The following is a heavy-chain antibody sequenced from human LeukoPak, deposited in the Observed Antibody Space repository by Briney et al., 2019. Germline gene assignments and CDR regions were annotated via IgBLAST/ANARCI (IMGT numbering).Heavy chain of an antibody. Sequence: PSETLSLTCTVSGGSISTYYWSWIRQPPGKGLEWIGYIYYSGSTNYNPSLKSRVTISVDTSKNQFSLKLSSVTAADTAVYYCARRWNYGSEYYFDYWGQGTLVTVSS. V-gene: IGHV4-59*08. CDR3: ARRWNYGSEYYFDY. D-gene: IGHD1-7*01. CDR1: GGSISTYY. CDR2: IYYSGST. J-gene: IGHJ4*02.